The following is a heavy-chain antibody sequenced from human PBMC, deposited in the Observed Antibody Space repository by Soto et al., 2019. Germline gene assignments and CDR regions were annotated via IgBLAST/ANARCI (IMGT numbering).Heavy chain of an antibody. CDR1: GGTFSSYA. V-gene: IGHV1-69*13. CDR2: IIPIFGTA. J-gene: IGHJ5*02. Sequence: GASVKVSCKASGGTFSSYAISWVRQAPGQGLEWMGGIIPIFGTANYAQKFQGRVTITADESTSTAYMELSSLRSEDTAVYYCARDGGGSIVVVPAAISGFDPWGQGTLVTVSS. CDR3: ARDGGGSIVVVPAAISGFDP. D-gene: IGHD2-2*01.